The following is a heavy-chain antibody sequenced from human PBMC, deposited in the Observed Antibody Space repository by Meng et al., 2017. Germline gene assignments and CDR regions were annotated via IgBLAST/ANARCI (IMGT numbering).Heavy chain of an antibody. CDR1: GGSISSSNW. V-gene: IGHV4-4*02. D-gene: IGHD3-22*01. CDR3: ARAGVGYYDSSGPYSY. Sequence: QVRRQGAGPGPGKPSGTLSLTCAVSGGSISSSNWWSWVRQPPGKGLEWIGEIYHSGSTNYNPSLKSRVTISVDKSKNQFSLKLSSVTAADTAVYYCARAGVGYYDSSGPYSYWGQGTLVTVSS. CDR2: IYHSGST. J-gene: IGHJ4*02.